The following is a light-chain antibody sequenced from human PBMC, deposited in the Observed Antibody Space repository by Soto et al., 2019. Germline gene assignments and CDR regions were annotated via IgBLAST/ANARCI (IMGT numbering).Light chain of an antibody. CDR1: NIGSKS. CDR2: YDS. V-gene: IGLV3-21*04. Sequence: SYELTQPPSVSVAPGKTARITCGGNNIGSKSVHWYQQKTGQAPVLVIYYDSDRPSGIPERFSGYNSGNTATLTISRVEAGDEADYYCQVWDSSSDHPGYVFGTGTKLTVL. CDR3: QVWDSSSDHPGYV. J-gene: IGLJ1*01.